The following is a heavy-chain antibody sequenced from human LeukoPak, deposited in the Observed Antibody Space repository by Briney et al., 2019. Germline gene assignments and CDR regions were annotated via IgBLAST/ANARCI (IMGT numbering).Heavy chain of an antibody. CDR1: GYTFTGYY. CDR3: ARSYGDYGVRYFDY. V-gene: IGHV1-2*02. D-gene: IGHD4-17*01. Sequence: ASVKVSFKASGYTFTGYYMHWVRQAPGQGLEWMGWINPNSGGTNYAQKFQGRVTMTRDTSISTAYMELSRLRSDEPAVYYCARSYGDYGVRYFDYWGQGTLVTVSS. CDR2: INPNSGGT. J-gene: IGHJ4*02.